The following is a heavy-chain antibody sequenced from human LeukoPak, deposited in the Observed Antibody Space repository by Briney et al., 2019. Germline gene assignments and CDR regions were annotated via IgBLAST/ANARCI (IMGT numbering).Heavy chain of an antibody. D-gene: IGHD3-22*01. CDR3: SSYYDSSGYYIRDY. Sequence: PGGSLTLSCAASGFTFSNAWMSWVRPAPGNGLEWVGRIKSKTDGGTTDYAAPVKGRFTISRDDSKNTLYLPMNSLKTEDTAVYYCSSYYDSSGYYIRDYWGQGTLVTVSS. V-gene: IGHV3-15*01. CDR1: GFTFSNAW. CDR2: IKSKTDGGTT. J-gene: IGHJ4*02.